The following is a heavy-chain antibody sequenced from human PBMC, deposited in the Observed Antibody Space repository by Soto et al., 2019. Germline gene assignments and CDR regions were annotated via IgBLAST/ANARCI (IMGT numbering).Heavy chain of an antibody. V-gene: IGHV3-30-3*01. CDR2: ISYDGSNK. CDR1: GFTFSSYA. J-gene: IGHJ5*02. Sequence: QVQLVESGGGVVQPGRSLRLSCAASGFTFSSYAMHWVRQAPDKGLEWVAVISYDGSNKYYADSVKGRFTISRDNSKNTLYLQMNSLRAEDTAVYYCARALEGVWFDPWGQGTLVTVSS. D-gene: IGHD3-3*01. CDR3: ARALEGVWFDP.